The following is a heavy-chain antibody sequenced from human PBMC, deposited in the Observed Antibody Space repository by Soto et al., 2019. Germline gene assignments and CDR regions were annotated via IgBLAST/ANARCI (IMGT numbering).Heavy chain of an antibody. Sequence: ALVKGSCKAFGYTFTSYAMDWVRQAPGQSLEWMGWIKAGNGNTKYSQKFQGRVTITRDTSASTEYMELSSLRSEDTSVYYCAREYYYNSSGSADYWGQGTLVTVSS. D-gene: IGHD3-22*01. J-gene: IGHJ4*02. CDR2: IKAGNGNT. V-gene: IGHV1-3*01. CDR3: AREYYYNSSGSADY. CDR1: GYTFTSYA.